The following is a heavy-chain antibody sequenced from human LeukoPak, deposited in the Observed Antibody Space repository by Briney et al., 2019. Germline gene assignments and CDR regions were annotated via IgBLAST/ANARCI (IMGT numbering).Heavy chain of an antibody. CDR1: GYSFTTYW. CDR3: ARRNRQPSMAYDAFGI. Sequence: GESLKISCKGSGYSFTTYWIGWVRQMSGKGLEWMGIIDPGDSDTTYSPSFQGQVTISADKSISTAYLQWSSLKASDTAMYYCARRNRQPSMAYDAFGIWGQGTMVTVSS. J-gene: IGHJ3*02. V-gene: IGHV5-51*01. CDR2: IDPGDSDT. D-gene: IGHD2/OR15-2a*01.